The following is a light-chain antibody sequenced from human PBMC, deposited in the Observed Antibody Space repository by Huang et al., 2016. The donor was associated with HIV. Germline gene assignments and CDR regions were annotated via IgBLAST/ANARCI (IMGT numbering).Light chain of an antibody. CDR3: QQYNDWPPYT. J-gene: IGKJ2*01. Sequence: EIVMTQSPATLSVSPGDRATLSCRASQSINNNLAWYQQKPGQAPRLLIFGASSRATGIPARFSGSGSGTDFTLTISSLQPEDFVVYYCQQYNDWPPYTFGQGTKLEIK. CDR2: GAS. CDR1: QSINNN. V-gene: IGKV3D-15*01.